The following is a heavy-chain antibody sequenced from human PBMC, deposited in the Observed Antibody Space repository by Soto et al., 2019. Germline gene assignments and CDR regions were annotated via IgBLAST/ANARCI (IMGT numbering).Heavy chain of an antibody. CDR2: ISSSANTI. J-gene: IGHJ5*02. CDR3: ARESPSNWFDP. Sequence: PGGSLRLSCAASGFTFSTYAMNWVRQAPGKGLEWVSYISSSANTIYYADSVKGRFTISRDNAKNSLYLQMNSLRADDTAVYYCARESPSNWFDPWGQGTLVTVSS. V-gene: IGHV3-48*01. CDR1: GFTFSTYA.